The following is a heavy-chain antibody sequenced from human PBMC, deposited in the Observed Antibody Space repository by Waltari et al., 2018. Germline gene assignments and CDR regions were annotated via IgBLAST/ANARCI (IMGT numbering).Heavy chain of an antibody. CDR1: GFTFSSYG. CDR3: ANLGDDCVDY. J-gene: IGHJ4*02. CDR2: IRYDGSNK. V-gene: IGHV3-30*02. D-gene: IGHD2-21*02. Sequence: QVQLVESGGGVVQPGGSLRLSCAASGFTFSSYGMHWVRQAPGKGLEWVAFIRYDGSNKYYADSVKGRFTISRDNSKNTLYLQMNSLRAEDTAVYYCANLGDDCVDYWGQGTLVTVSS.